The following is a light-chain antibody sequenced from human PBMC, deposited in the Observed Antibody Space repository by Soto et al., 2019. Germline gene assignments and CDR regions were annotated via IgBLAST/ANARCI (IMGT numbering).Light chain of an antibody. V-gene: IGLV2-14*03. CDR2: DVT. Sequence: QSVLTQPASVSGSPGQSITISCTGTSSDVGAYSYVSWYQQHPGKAPKLMIYDVTNRPSGISNRFSGSKSGNTASLTISGLQAEDEADYYCSSYTSSSTWVFGGGTKLTVL. CDR1: SSDVGAYSY. J-gene: IGLJ3*02. CDR3: SSYTSSSTWV.